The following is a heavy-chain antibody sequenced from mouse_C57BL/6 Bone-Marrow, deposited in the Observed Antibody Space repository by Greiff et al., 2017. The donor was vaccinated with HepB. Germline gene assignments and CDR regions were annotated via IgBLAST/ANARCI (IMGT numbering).Heavy chain of an antibody. CDR2: IYWDDDK. J-gene: IGHJ3*01. Sequence: QVTLKECGPGILQSSQTLSLTCSFSGFSLSTSGMGVSWIRQPSGKGLEWLAHIYWDDDKRYNPSLKSRLTISKDTSRNQVFLKITSVDTADTATYYCAGSLPTTVVAPFAYWGQGTLVTVSA. V-gene: IGHV8-12*01. CDR1: GFSLSTSGMG. CDR3: AGSLPTTVVAPFAY. D-gene: IGHD1-1*01.